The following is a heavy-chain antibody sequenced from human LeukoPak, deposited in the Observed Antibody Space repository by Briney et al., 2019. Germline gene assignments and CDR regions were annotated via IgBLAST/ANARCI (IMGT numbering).Heavy chain of an antibody. Sequence: GGSLRLSCAASGFTFSSYGMHWVRQAPGKGLEWVAVIWYDGSNKYYADSVKGRFTIFRDNSKNTLYLQMNSLRAEDTAVYYCAKEAIRGYSYGFHDYWGQGTLVTVSS. J-gene: IGHJ4*02. CDR3: AKEAIRGYSYGFHDY. V-gene: IGHV3-33*06. CDR2: IWYDGSNK. CDR1: GFTFSSYG. D-gene: IGHD5-18*01.